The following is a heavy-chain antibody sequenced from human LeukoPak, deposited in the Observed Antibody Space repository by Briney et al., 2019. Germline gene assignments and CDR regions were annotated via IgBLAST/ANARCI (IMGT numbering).Heavy chain of an antibody. D-gene: IGHD6-6*01. CDR3: ARPSSYPHDAFDI. J-gene: IGHJ3*02. CDR2: ISSSSSYI. V-gene: IGHV3-21*01. Sequence: GGSLRLPCAASGFTFSSYSMNWVRQAPGKGLEWVSSISSSSSYIYYADSVKGRFTISRDNAKNSLYLQMNSLRAEDTAVYYCARPSSYPHDAFDIWGQGTMVTVSS. CDR1: GFTFSSYS.